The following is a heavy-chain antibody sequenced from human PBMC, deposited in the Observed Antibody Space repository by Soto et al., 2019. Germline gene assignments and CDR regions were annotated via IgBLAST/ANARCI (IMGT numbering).Heavy chain of an antibody. CDR3: AKDLTWNQADY. D-gene: IGHD1-1*01. CDR1: GFIFSNYW. J-gene: IGHJ4*02. CDR2: ISNDGSMT. V-gene: IGHV3-74*01. Sequence: GGSLRLSCEASGFIFSNYWMHWARQTPGTGLVWVSRISNDGSMTNYADSVKGRFTISRDNAKNTLYLQMNSLRAEDTAVYYCAKDLTWNQADYWGQGALVTVSS.